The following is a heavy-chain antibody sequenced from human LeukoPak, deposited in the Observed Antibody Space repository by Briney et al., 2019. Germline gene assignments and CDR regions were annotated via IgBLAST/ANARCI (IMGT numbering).Heavy chain of an antibody. Sequence: SETLSLTCTVSGGPISSGGFYWTWIRQLPEKGLEWIGYIYYTGSTSYNPSLKSRVTMSVDTSKSQFSLNLNSMTAADTAVYYCARGRAAVGKIDSWGQGTLVAVSS. CDR1: GGPISSGGFY. J-gene: IGHJ4*02. V-gene: IGHV4-31*03. D-gene: IGHD1-1*01. CDR2: IYYTGST. CDR3: ARGRAAVGKIDS.